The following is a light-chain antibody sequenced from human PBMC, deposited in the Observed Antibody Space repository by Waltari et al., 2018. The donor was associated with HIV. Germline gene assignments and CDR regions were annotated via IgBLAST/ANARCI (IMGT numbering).Light chain of an antibody. CDR1: TSNIGSND. V-gene: IGLV1-47*01. CDR2: RNN. Sequence: SVLTQPPSASGTPGQRVTIPCSGSTSNIGSNDAIWYQHLPRAAPKLHIQRNNQRPSGFPDRFSGSTSGTSASLAISGLRSEDEADYYCVAWDDSLRGVVFGGGTKVAAL. J-gene: IGLJ2*01. CDR3: VAWDDSLRGVV.